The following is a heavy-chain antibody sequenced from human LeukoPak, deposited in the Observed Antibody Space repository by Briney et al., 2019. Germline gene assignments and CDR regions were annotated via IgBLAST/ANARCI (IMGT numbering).Heavy chain of an antibody. CDR2: INPSGGST. D-gene: IGHD6-13*01. J-gene: IGHJ4*02. V-gene: IGHV1-46*01. Sequence: ASVKVSCKASGYTFTDYYIHWVRQAPGQGLEWMGIINPSGGSTSYAQKFQGRVTMTRDTSTSTVYMELSSLRSEDTAVYYCARDKPSSFGYSSSWAFDYWGQGTLVTVSS. CDR1: GYTFTDYY. CDR3: ARDKPSSFGYSSSWAFDY.